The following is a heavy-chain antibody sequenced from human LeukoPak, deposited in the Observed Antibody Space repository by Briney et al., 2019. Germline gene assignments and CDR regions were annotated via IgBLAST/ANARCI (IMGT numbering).Heavy chain of an antibody. Sequence: GGSLRLSCAASGFTFSSYDMNWVRQAPGKGLEWVAFIRYDGSYKYYADSVKGRFTISRDNSKNTVYLQMNSLRAEDTAVYYCARDPSSSSSVGGYLDYWGQGTLVTVSS. CDR1: GFTFSSYD. CDR2: IRYDGSYK. D-gene: IGHD6-6*01. V-gene: IGHV3-30*02. J-gene: IGHJ4*02. CDR3: ARDPSSSSSVGGYLDY.